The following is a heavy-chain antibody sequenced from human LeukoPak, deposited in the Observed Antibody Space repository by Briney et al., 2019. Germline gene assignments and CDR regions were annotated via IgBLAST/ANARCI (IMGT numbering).Heavy chain of an antibody. CDR1: GYTFTGYY. CDR2: INPNSGGT. V-gene: IGHV1-2*02. CDR3: AGGNYDSSGYHYPPDAFDI. D-gene: IGHD3-22*01. J-gene: IGHJ3*02. Sequence: PGASVKVSCKASGYTFTGYYMHWVRQAPGQGLEWMGWINPNSGGTNYAQKLQGRVTMTTDTSTSTAYMELRSLRSDDTAVYYCAGGNYDSSGYHYPPDAFDIWGQGTMVTVSS.